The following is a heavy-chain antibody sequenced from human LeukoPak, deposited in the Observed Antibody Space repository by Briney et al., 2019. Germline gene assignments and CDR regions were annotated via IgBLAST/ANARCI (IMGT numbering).Heavy chain of an antibody. CDR1: GYTFTGYY. Sequence: GSVKVSCKASGYTFTGYYMHWVRQAPGQGLEWMGWINPNSGDTNYAQKFQGRVTMTRDTSISTAYMELSRLRSDDTAVYYCARADYDILTGYSPFDYWGQGTLVTVSS. CDR2: INPNSGDT. J-gene: IGHJ4*02. V-gene: IGHV1-2*02. CDR3: ARADYDILTGYSPFDY. D-gene: IGHD3-9*01.